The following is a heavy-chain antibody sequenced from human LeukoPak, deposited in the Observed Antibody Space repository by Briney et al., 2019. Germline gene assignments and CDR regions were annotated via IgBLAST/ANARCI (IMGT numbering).Heavy chain of an antibody. CDR1: GFTVSSYY. V-gene: IGHV3-66*02. CDR2: IYIAGTT. D-gene: IGHD5-24*01. Sequence: GGSLRLSCAASGFTVSSYYMSWVRQAPGKGLERVAVIYIAGTTYYTDSVRGRFTISRDISENALYLQMNSLRAEDTAVYYCARGDGYNYWGSWGQGTLVTVSS. J-gene: IGHJ5*02. CDR3: ARGDGYNYWGS.